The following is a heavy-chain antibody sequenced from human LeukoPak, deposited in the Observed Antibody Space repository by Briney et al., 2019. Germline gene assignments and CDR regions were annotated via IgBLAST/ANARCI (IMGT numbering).Heavy chain of an antibody. D-gene: IGHD2-8*01. CDR2: INPNSGGT. V-gene: IGHV1-2*02. Sequence: ASVKVSCKASGYTFTGYYMHWVRQAPGQGLGWMGWINPNSGGTNYAQKFQGRVTMTTDTSISTAYMELSRPRSDDTAVYYSARDATVMVYAMVVGYYFDDWGQGTLVTVSS. J-gene: IGHJ4*02. CDR3: ARDATVMVYAMVVGYYFDD. CDR1: GYTFTGYY.